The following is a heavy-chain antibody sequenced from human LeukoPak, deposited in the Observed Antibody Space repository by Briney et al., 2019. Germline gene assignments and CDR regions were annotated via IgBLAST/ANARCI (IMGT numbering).Heavy chain of an antibody. CDR3: ARHDGSWYYFDY. Sequence: SETLSLTCAVYGGSFSGYYWSWIRQPPGKGLEWIGEINHSGSTNYNPSLKSRVTISVDKSKNQFSLKLSSVTAADTAVYYCARHDGSWYYFDYWGQGTLVTVSS. D-gene: IGHD6-13*01. CDR1: GGSFSGYY. CDR2: INHSGST. J-gene: IGHJ4*02. V-gene: IGHV4-34*01.